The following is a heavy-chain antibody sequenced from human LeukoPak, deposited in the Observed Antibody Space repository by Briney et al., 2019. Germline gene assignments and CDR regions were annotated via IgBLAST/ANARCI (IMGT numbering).Heavy chain of an antibody. D-gene: IGHD2-2*01. CDR3: APVVPIPATHPIAY. CDR1: GFTFTCSG. J-gene: IGHJ4*02. Sequence: PGGYLILFYGDSGFTFTCSGMLWVRQALGEELVGGVLIWYDGSHKKYAAAVKGQFSISIATYKNTLYLQMNSPRANDTAVYYCAPVVPIPATHPIAYWGQGSLVTAAS. CDR2: IWYDGSHK. V-gene: IGHV3-33*03.